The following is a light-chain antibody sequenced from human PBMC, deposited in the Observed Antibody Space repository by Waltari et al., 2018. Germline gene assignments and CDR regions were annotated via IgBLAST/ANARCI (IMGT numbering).Light chain of an antibody. V-gene: IGLV2-23*02. CDR1: SSDVGSYNL. CDR2: DVS. Sequence: QSALTQPASVSGSPGQSITISCTGTSSDVGSYNLVSWYQQHTGEAPKLMIYDVSKRPSGVPDRFSGSKSANTASLTISGLQAEDDADYYCCSYAGNYIFHVFGTGTKVTVL. CDR3: CSYAGNYIFHV. J-gene: IGLJ1*01.